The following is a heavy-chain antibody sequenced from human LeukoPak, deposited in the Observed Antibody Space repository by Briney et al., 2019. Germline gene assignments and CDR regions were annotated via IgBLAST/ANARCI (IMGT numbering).Heavy chain of an antibody. CDR2: ISGGGST. CDR1: GFTFITYV. J-gene: IGHJ5*02. Sequence: GGSLRLSCAASGFTFITYVMTWVRQAPGKGLEWVSGISGGGSTYYADSVKGRFTISRDNSKNTLYLQMNSLRAEDTAVYFCAKDGSCSWSPNWLEIWAQGTLVTVSS. D-gene: IGHD3-10*02. CDR3: AKDGSCSWSPNWLEI. V-gene: IGHV3-23*01.